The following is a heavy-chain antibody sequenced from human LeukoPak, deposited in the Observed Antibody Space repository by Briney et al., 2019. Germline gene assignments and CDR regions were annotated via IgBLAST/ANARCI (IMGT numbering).Heavy chain of an antibody. D-gene: IGHD3-22*01. Sequence: ETLSLTCTVSGGSISSYYWSWIRQPPGKGLEWVSVIYSGGSTYYADSVKGRFTISRDNSKNTLYLQMNSLRAEDTAVYYCARGDYYDSSGPDWGQGTLVTVSS. J-gene: IGHJ4*02. CDR2: IYSGGST. CDR1: GGSISSYY. CDR3: ARGDYYDSSGPD. V-gene: IGHV3-66*01.